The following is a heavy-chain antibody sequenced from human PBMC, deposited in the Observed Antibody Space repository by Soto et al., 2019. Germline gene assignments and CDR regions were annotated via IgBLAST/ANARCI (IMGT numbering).Heavy chain of an antibody. CDR2: IYYSGST. J-gene: IGHJ4*02. CDR3: ARGGITGTVVFDY. CDR1: GGSISSYY. Sequence: QVQLQESGPGLVKPSETLSLTCTVSGGSISSYYWSWIRQPPGKGLEWIGYIYYSGSTNYNPSLKSRVTISVDTSKNQFSLKLSSVTAADTAVYYCARGGITGTVVFDYWGQGTLVTVSS. D-gene: IGHD1-20*01. V-gene: IGHV4-59*01.